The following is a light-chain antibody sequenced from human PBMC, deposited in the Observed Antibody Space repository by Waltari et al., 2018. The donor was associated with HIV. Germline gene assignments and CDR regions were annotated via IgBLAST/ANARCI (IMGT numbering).Light chain of an antibody. V-gene: IGLV1-47*01. J-gene: IGLJ2*01. CDR2: RSY. CDR1: SSISGGTF. CDR3: AAWDDNLRGV. Sequence: QSVLTQPPSASGTPGQRVTISCSGASSISGGTFLTWYKQLPGTAPKLLIYRSYQRPSGVPDRFSGSKSGSSASLAISGLRSEDEAVYYCAAWDDNLRGVFGGGTKLTVL.